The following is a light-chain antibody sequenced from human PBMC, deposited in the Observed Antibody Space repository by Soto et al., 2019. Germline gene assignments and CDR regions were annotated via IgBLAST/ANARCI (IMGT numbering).Light chain of an antibody. CDR2: KAS. CDR1: QTISSW. J-gene: IGKJ1*01. CDR3: QQYNGT. V-gene: IGKV1-5*03. Sequence: DIQMTQSPSTLSASVGDRVTITCRASQTISSWLAWYQQKLGKAPKLLIYKASSLEGGVPSRFSGSASGTEFTLTFSSLQPDDSAPYYCQQYNGTFGQGTKVEVK.